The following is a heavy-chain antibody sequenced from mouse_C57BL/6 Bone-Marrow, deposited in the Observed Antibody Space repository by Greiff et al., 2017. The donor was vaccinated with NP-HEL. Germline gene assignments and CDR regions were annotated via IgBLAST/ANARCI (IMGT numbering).Heavy chain of an antibody. CDR2: IDPSDSYT. D-gene: IGHD1-1*01. Sequence: QVQLKESGAELVKPGASVKLSCKASGYTFTSYWMQWVKQRPGQGLEWIGEIDPSDSYTNYNQKFKGKATLTVDTSSSTAYMQLRSLTSEDSAVYYCARPVITTVVAEWYFDVWGTGTTVTVSS. V-gene: IGHV1-50*01. CDR3: ARPVITTVVAEWYFDV. CDR1: GYTFTSYW. J-gene: IGHJ1*03.